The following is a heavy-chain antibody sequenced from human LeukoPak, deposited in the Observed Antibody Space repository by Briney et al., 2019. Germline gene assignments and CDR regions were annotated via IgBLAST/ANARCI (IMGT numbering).Heavy chain of an antibody. J-gene: IGHJ5*02. D-gene: IGHD2-2*01. CDR1: GYTFTSYY. CDR3: ARTSGSTSCYVCNWFDP. CDR2: INPSGGSI. Sequence: ASVKVSCTASGYTFTSYYMHWVRQAPGQGLEWMGIINPSGGSISYAQKFQGRVTMTRDTSTSTVYMELSSLRSEDTAVYYCARTSGSTSCYVCNWFDPWGQGTLVTVSS. V-gene: IGHV1-46*01.